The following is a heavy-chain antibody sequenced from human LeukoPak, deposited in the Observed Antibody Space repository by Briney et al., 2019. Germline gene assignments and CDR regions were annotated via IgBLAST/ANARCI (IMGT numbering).Heavy chain of an antibody. CDR2: IYYSGST. CDR3: ARVLAVTMIVGKVGYYMDV. V-gene: IGHV4-39*07. J-gene: IGHJ6*03. D-gene: IGHD3-22*01. CDR1: GGSISSSSYY. Sequence: PSETLSLTCTVSGGSISSSSYYWGWIRQPPGKGLEWIGSIYYSGSTYYNPSLKSRVTISVDTSKNQFSLKLSSVTAADTAVYYCARVLAVTMIVGKVGYYMDVWGKGTTVTVSS.